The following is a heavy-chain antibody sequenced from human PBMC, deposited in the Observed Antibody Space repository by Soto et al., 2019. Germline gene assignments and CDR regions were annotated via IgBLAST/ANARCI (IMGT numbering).Heavy chain of an antibody. Sequence: EVQLLESGGGLVQPGGSLRLSCAASGFAFSNYPMSWVRQAPGKGLEWVSGIGGSGYNTYYAGSVKGRFTISRDNYKSTLYLQMNSPRAEDTAVYYCAKSNGDSWERYYFDYWGQGTLLTVSS. D-gene: IGHD1-26*01. CDR3: AKSNGDSWERYYFDY. V-gene: IGHV3-23*01. CDR1: GFAFSNYP. J-gene: IGHJ4*02. CDR2: IGGSGYNT.